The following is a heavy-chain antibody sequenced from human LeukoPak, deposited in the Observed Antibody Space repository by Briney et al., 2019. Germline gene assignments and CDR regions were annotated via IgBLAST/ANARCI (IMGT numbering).Heavy chain of an antibody. J-gene: IGHJ5*02. D-gene: IGHD2/OR15-2a*01. CDR1: GGSFSAYY. Sequence: PSETLSLTCAVYGGSFSAYYWSWIRQPPGKGLEWIGEINHSGSTKYNPSFKSRVAISVDTSKNQFSLNLRSVTAADTAVYYCARGFSPGLRFDPWGQGTLVTVSS. CDR3: ARGFSPGLRFDP. V-gene: IGHV4-34*01. CDR2: INHSGST.